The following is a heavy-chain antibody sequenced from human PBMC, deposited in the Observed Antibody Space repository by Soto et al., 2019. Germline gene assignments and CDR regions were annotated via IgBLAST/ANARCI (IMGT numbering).Heavy chain of an antibody. D-gene: IGHD6-13*01. J-gene: IGHJ5*02. V-gene: IGHV1-3*05. CDR3: ARGRKDSNSWYGPDWFDP. CDR1: GCTFARCA. CDR2: INAGNGKT. Sequence: QVQLVQSGAEEKKPGASVRVSYKASGCTFARCAMHWVRQAPGQRLEWMGWINAGNGKTQYSQKFQGRVTITRDTSASTAYMELSSLRSEDTAVYYCARGRKDSNSWYGPDWFDPWGQGTLVNVSS.